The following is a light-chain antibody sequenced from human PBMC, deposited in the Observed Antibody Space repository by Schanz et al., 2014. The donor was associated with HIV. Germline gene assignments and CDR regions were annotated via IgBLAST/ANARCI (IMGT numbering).Light chain of an antibody. CDR2: GAS. CDR1: QSVRSSY. J-gene: IGKJ1*01. CDR3: QQYGSSPL. Sequence: EIVLTQSPGTLSLSPGERATLSCRASQSVRSSYLAWYQHKPGQAPRLLIYGASSRATGIPDRFSGSGSGTDFTLTISRLEPEDFAVYYCQQYGSSPLFGQGTKVEIK. V-gene: IGKV3-20*01.